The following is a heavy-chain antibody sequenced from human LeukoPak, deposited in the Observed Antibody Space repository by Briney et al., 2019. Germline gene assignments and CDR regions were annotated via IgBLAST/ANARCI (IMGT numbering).Heavy chain of an antibody. Sequence: ASVKVSCKASGYTSTSYAMHWVRQAPGQRLEWMGWINAGNGNTKYSQKFQGRVTITRDTSASTAYMELSSLRSEDTAVYYCARALHDCSSTSCYTLFDYWGQGTLVTVSS. CDR2: INAGNGNT. J-gene: IGHJ4*02. D-gene: IGHD2-2*02. CDR3: ARALHDCSSTSCYTLFDY. CDR1: GYTSTSYA. V-gene: IGHV1-3*01.